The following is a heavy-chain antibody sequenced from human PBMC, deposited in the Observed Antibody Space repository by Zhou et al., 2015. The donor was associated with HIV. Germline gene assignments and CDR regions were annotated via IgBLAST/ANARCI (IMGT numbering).Heavy chain of an antibody. V-gene: IGHV3-23*01. D-gene: IGHD3-16*02. J-gene: IGHJ4*02. CDR1: GFAFDESF. CDR3: AKDPGPGMVTFGGLIGPYFFDN. Sequence: EVQLLESGGGSVKPGGSLSLSCTASGFAFDESFMSWVRYSPAKGLEWVSSVLGGSGTSTRYADSVKGRFTISRDKSKNTVYLQMNSLRAEDTATYYCAKDPGPGMVTFGGLIGPYFFDNWGQGTLVTVSS. CDR2: LGGSGTST.